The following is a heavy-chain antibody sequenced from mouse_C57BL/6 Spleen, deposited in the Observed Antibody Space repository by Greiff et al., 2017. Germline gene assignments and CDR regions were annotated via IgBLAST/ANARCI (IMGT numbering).Heavy chain of an antibody. CDR1: GYTFTGYW. D-gene: IGHD3-3*01. Sequence: QVQLKQSGAELMKPGASVKLSCKATGYTFTGYWIEWVKQRPGQGLEWIGYINPSSGYTKYNQKFKDKATLTADKSSSTAYMQLSSLTYEDSAVYYCARKGGTEFDYWGQGTTLTVSS. J-gene: IGHJ2*01. CDR3: ARKGGTEFDY. CDR2: INPSSGYT. V-gene: IGHV1-7*01.